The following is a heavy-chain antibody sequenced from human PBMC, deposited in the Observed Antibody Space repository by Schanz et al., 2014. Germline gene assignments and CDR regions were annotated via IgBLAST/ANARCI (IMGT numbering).Heavy chain of an antibody. CDR2: ISDSGTYT. D-gene: IGHD6-19*01. CDR1: GFTFSSYA. V-gene: IGHV3-23*01. CDR3: AASSGWHPSTAY. Sequence: EVQLLESGGGLVQPGGSLRLSCAASGFTFSSYAMSWVRQAPGKGLEWVSAISDSGTYTNYADSVKGRFTISRDNAKSSLYLQMNSLRVEDTAVYYCAASSGWHPSTAYWGQGTLVTVSS. J-gene: IGHJ4*02.